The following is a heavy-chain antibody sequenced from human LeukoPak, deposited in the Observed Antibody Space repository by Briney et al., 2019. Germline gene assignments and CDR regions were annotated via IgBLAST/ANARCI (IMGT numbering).Heavy chain of an antibody. CDR2: ISGSGGST. V-gene: IGHV3-23*01. CDR3: AKLPTVLRFLEWLLYFDY. CDR1: GFTFSSYA. Sequence: GGSLRLSCAASGFTFSSYAMSWVRQAPGKGLEWVSAISGSGGSTYYADSVKGRFTISRDNSKNTLCLQMNSLRAEDTAVYYCAKLPTVLRFLEWLLYFDYWGQGTLVTVSS. J-gene: IGHJ4*02. D-gene: IGHD3-3*01.